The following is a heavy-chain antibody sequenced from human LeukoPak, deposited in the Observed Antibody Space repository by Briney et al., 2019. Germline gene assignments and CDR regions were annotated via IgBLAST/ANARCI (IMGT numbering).Heavy chain of an antibody. V-gene: IGHV1-18*01. CDR2: IGAYNGNT. D-gene: IGHD1-26*01. Sequence: GASVKVSCKASGYTFTSYGISWVRQAPGQGLEWMGWIGAYNGNTNCAQKFQGRVTMTTDTSTSTAYMELRSLRSDDTAVYYCALRRIVGATTVEYWGQGTLVTVSS. CDR1: GYTFTSYG. CDR3: ALRRIVGATTVEY. J-gene: IGHJ4*02.